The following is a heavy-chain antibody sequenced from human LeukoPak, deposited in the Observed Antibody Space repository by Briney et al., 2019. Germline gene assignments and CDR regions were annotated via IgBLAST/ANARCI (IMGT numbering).Heavy chain of an antibody. CDR2: IRSKAYGGTT. Sequence: GWSLRLSCTASGFTFGDYAMSWVRQAPGKGLEWVGFIRSKAYGGTTEYAASVKGRFTISRDDSKSIAYLQMNSLKTEDTAVYCCARGQGFGELLSDYWGQGTLVTVSS. J-gene: IGHJ4*02. CDR1: GFTFGDYA. D-gene: IGHD3-10*01. V-gene: IGHV3-49*04. CDR3: ARGQGFGELLSDY.